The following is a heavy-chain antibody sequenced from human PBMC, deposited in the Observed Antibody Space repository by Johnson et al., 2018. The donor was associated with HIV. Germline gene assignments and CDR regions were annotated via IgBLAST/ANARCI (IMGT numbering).Heavy chain of an antibody. V-gene: IGHV3-30-3*01. Sequence: QVHLVESGGGVVQPGRSLRLSCAASGFTFSSYAMHWVRQAPGKGLEWVAVISYDGSNKYYADSVKGRFTISRDNSKNTLYLQMNSLRAEDTAVYYCARDDRRNPFSSYDAFDIWGQGTMVTVSS. D-gene: IGHD6-13*01. J-gene: IGHJ3*02. CDR2: ISYDGSNK. CDR3: ARDDRRNPFSSYDAFDI. CDR1: GFTFSSYA.